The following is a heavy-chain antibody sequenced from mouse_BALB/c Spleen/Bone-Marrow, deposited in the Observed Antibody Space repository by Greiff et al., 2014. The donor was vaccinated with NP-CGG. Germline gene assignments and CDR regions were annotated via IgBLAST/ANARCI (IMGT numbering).Heavy chain of an antibody. D-gene: IGHD1-1*01. CDR2: IWGGGST. J-gene: IGHJ4*01. V-gene: IGHV2-6-4*01. CDR1: GLSFSRYS. Sequence: VKLMESGPGLVAPSQSLSITCTVSGLSFSRYSVHWVRQPPGKGLEWLGMIWGGGSTDYNSALKTRMSNSKDNSKRQDFLKMNSLQTDDTAMYYCARNDGSSVYAMDYWGQGTSVTVSS. CDR3: ARNDGSSVYAMDY.